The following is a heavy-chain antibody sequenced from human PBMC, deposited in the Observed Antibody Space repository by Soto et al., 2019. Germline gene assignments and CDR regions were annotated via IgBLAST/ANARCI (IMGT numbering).Heavy chain of an antibody. CDR3: ARSTDCSGGSCYGRFDP. CDR2: ISSSSSYT. Sequence: PGGSLRLSCAASGFTFSDYYMSWIRQAPGKGLEWVSYISSSSSYTNYADSVKGRFTISRDNAKNSLYLQMNSLRAEDTAVYYCARSTDCSGGSCYGRFDPWGQGTLVTVSS. J-gene: IGHJ5*02. V-gene: IGHV3-11*06. CDR1: GFTFSDYY. D-gene: IGHD2-15*01.